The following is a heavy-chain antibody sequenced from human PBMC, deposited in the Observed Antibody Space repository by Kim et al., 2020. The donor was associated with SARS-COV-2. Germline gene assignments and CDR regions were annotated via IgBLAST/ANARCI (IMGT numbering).Heavy chain of an antibody. J-gene: IGHJ5*02. D-gene: IGHD6-19*01. CDR2: IT. Sequence: ITYYADSVKGRFTISRDNSKNSLYLQMNSLRTEDTALYYCAPETTVTGPWGQGTLVTVSS. CDR3: APETTVTGP. V-gene: IGHV3-43*01.